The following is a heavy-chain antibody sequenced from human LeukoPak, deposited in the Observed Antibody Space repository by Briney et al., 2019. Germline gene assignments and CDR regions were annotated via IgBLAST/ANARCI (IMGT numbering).Heavy chain of an antibody. V-gene: IGHV4-59*01. J-gene: IGHJ4*02. CDR1: GDSINSNY. CDR2: IYYGGST. Sequence: SETLSLTCSVSGDSINSNYWSWMRQPPGKGLEWIGYIYYGGSTNYDPSLKSRVSMSVDTSKNQFSLNLSSVTAADTAVYHCARLLAGCPGGRCRAHFDYWGQGTLVTVSS. CDR3: ARLLAGCPGGRCRAHFDY. D-gene: IGHD2-15*01.